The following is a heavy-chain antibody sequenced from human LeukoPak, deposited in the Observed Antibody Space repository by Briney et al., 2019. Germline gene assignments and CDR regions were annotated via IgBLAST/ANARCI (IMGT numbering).Heavy chain of an antibody. Sequence: GGSLRLSCAASGFTFSSYAMSWVRQAPGKGLEWVSAISGSGGSTYYADSVKGRFTISRDNSKNTLYLQMNSLRAEDTAVYYCAKGGRLLLVPAAIVPDAFDIWGQGTMVTVSS. D-gene: IGHD2-2*01. CDR3: AKGGRLLLVPAAIVPDAFDI. CDR1: GFTFSSYA. CDR2: ISGSGGST. V-gene: IGHV3-23*01. J-gene: IGHJ3*02.